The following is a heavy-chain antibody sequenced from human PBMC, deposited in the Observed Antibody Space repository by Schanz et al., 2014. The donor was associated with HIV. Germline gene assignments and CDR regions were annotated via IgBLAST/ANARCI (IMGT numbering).Heavy chain of an antibody. CDR2: ITDNGADA. CDR1: EFIFTSYA. Sequence: EVRLLESGGGLVQPGGSLRLSCTASEFIFTSYAMNWVRQAPGKGLEWVSGITDNGADAYYADSVKGRFTVSRDNSKNTLYLQMSSLRVEDTAVYYCAKGRGTYSSGYYDPPDYWGQGTLVTVSS. CDR3: AKGRGTYSSGYYDPPDY. V-gene: IGHV3-23*01. J-gene: IGHJ4*02. D-gene: IGHD3-22*01.